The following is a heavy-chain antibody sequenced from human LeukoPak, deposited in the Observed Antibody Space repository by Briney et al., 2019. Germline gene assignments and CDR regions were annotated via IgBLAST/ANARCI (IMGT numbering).Heavy chain of an antibody. CDR1: GYTFRDYY. V-gene: IGHV1-2*02. CDR3: GGGAPVDGGKGGAFDL. D-gene: IGHD4-23*01. J-gene: IGHJ3*01. CDR2: INPNSGGT. Sequence: GASVKVSCKASGYTFRDYYVHWVRQAPGQGLEWMGWINPNSGGTKFAQKFQDRVAITRDTSISTAYMKLNRLRSDDTAVYYCGGGAPVDGGKGGAFDLWGQGKMVTASS.